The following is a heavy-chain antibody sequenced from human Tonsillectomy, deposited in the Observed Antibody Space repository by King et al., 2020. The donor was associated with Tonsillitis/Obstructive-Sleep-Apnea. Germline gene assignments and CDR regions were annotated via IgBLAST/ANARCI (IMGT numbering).Heavy chain of an antibody. CDR2: ISSNGGST. CDR1: GFTFSSYA. Sequence: VQLVESGGGLVQPGGSLRLSCAASGFTFSSYAMHWVRQAPGKGLEYVSAISSNGGSTYYANSVKGRLTISRDNSKNTLYLQMGSMRAEDMAVYYCARWGDYYDSSGSSYYYYCMDVWGKGTTVTVSS. D-gene: IGHD3-22*01. V-gene: IGHV3-64*01. CDR3: ARWGDYYDSSGSSYYYYCMDV. J-gene: IGHJ6*03.